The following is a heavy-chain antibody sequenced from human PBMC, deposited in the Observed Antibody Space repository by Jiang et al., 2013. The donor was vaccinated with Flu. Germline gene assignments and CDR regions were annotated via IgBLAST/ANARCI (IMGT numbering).Heavy chain of an antibody. J-gene: IGHJ4*02. D-gene: IGHD6-6*01. CDR3: ASQSSSSATNFDY. Sequence: SGAEVKKPGASVKVSCKASGYTFTSYDINWVRQATGQGLEWMGWMNPNSGNTGYAQKFQGRVTMTRNTSISTAYMELSSLRSEDTAVYYCASQSSSSATNFDYWGQGTLVTVSS. V-gene: IGHV1-8*01. CDR2: MNPNSGNT. CDR1: GYTFTSYD.